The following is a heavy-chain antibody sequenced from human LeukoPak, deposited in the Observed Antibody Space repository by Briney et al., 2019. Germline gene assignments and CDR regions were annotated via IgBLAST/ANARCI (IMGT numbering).Heavy chain of an antibody. CDR3: ARGPTDYDFWSGYSKKYYYYMDV. V-gene: IGHV1-69*05. D-gene: IGHD3-3*01. Sequence: ASVKVSCKASGGTFSNYAISWVRQAPGQGLEWMGGIIPIFGTANYAQKLQDRVTRSMEESTSTAYMELSSLRSEDTAVYYCARGPTDYDFWSGYSKKYYYYMDVWGTGTTVTVSS. J-gene: IGHJ6*03. CDR1: GGTFSNYA. CDR2: IIPIFGTA.